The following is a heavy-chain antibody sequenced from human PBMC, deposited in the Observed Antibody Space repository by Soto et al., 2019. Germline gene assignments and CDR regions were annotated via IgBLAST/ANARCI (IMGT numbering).Heavy chain of an antibody. CDR2: IYYSGST. J-gene: IGHJ4*02. V-gene: IGHV4-30-4*01. CDR3: ARGNRSKDGDYGTGAFDY. Sequence: SETLSLTCTVSGGSISSGDYYWSWIRQPPGKGLEWIGYIYYSGSTYYNPSLKSRVTISVDTSKNQFSLKLSSVTAADTAVFYFARGNRSKDGDYGTGAFDYWGQGTLVTVSS. CDR1: GGSISSGDYY. D-gene: IGHD4-17*01.